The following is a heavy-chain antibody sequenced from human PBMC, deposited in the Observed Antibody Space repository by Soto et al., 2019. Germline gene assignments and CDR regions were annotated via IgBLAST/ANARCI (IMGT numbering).Heavy chain of an antibody. J-gene: IGHJ6*02. Sequence: GGSLRLSCAASGFTFSSYSMNWVRQAPGKGLEWVSYISSSSSTIYYADSVKGRFTISRDNAKNSLYLQMNSLRDEDTAVYYCWYSSSYYYYYGMDVWGQGTTVTVSS. D-gene: IGHD6-6*01. CDR1: GFTFSSYS. V-gene: IGHV3-48*02. CDR3: WYSSSYYYYYGMDV. CDR2: ISSSSSTI.